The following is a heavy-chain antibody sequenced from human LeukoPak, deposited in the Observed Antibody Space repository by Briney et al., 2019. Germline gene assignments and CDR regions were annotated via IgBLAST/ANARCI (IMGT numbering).Heavy chain of an antibody. CDR3: ARDPGAMTVVEYSGGLDY. CDR2: ISSSSSTI. CDR1: GFTFSSYE. V-gene: IGHV3-48*01. J-gene: IGHJ4*02. Sequence: PGGSLRLSCAASGFTFSSYEMNWVRQAPGKGLEWVSYISSSSSTIYYADSVKGRFTISRDNAKNSLYLQMNSLRAEDTAVYYCARDPGAMTVVEYSGGLDYWGQGTLVTVSS. D-gene: IGHD3-22*01.